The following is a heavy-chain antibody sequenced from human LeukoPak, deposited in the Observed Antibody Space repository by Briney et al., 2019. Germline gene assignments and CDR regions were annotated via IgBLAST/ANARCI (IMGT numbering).Heavy chain of an antibody. CDR1: GFTFSSYA. V-gene: IGHV3-23*01. CDR2: ISGSGGSA. D-gene: IGHD2-2*01. Sequence: PGGSLRLSCAASGFTFSSYAMSWVRQAQGKGLEWVSAISGSGGSAYYADSVKGRFTISRDNSKNTLYLQMNSLRAEDTAVYYCAKRRSSTSRTDYFDYWGQGTLVTVSS. CDR3: AKRRSSTSRTDYFDY. J-gene: IGHJ4*02.